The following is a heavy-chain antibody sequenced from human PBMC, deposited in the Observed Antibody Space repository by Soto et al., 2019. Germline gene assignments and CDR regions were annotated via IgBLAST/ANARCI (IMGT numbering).Heavy chain of an antibody. Sequence: SETLSLTCTVSGGSVSSGSYYWSWIRQPPGKGLEWIGYIYYSGSTNYNPSLKSRVTISVDTSKNQFSLKLSSVTAADTAVYYCAREADSSGYYRLTFDYWGQGTLVTVSS. CDR1: GGSVSSGSYY. V-gene: IGHV4-61*01. D-gene: IGHD3-22*01. CDR3: AREADSSGYYRLTFDY. CDR2: IYYSGST. J-gene: IGHJ4*02.